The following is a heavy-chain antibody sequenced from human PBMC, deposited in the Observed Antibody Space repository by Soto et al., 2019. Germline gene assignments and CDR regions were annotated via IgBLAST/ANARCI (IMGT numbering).Heavy chain of an antibody. CDR2: ISGSGGST. CDR1: GFTFSSYA. V-gene: IGHV3-23*01. Sequence: GGSLRLSGAASGFTFSSYAMSWVRQAPGKGLEWVSAISGSGGSTYYADSVKGRFTISRDNSKNTLYLQMNGLRAEDTAVYYCAKGRGDYYGSGSYYFYYYMDVWGKGTTVTVSS. D-gene: IGHD3-10*01. CDR3: AKGRGDYYGSGSYYFYYYMDV. J-gene: IGHJ6*03.